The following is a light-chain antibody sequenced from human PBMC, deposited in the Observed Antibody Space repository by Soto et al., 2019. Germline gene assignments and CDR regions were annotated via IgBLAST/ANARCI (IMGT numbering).Light chain of an antibody. CDR3: NSYTSSTSLPYV. V-gene: IGLV2-14*01. J-gene: IGLJ1*01. CDR2: EVT. Sequence: QSVLAQPASVSGSPGQSITISCTGTTNDVGGYNYVSWYQQHPGKAPRLLIFEVTSRPSGVSHRFSGSKSGNTASLTISALQAEDEADYFCNSYTSSTSLPYVFGPGTKSPS. CDR1: TNDVGGYNY.